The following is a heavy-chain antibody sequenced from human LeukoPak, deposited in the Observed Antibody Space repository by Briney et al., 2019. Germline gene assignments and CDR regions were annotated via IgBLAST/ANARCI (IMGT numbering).Heavy chain of an antibody. J-gene: IGHJ5*02. CDR2: MYNTGST. Sequence: SETLSLTCTVSGGSISSYHWTWMRQAPGKGLEWIGYMYNTGSTNYNPSLKSRVTISAETSKNQFSLKLTSVTAADTAVYYCAREAAHYDFWSGQGWFDPWGQGTLVTVSS. CDR3: AREAAHYDFWSGQGWFDP. V-gene: IGHV4-59*01. CDR1: GGSISSYH. D-gene: IGHD3-3*01.